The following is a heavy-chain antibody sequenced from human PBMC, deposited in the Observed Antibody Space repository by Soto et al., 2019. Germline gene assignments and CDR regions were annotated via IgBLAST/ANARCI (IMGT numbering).Heavy chain of an antibody. Sequence: QVQLVESGGGVVQPGRSLRLSCAASGFTFSSYGMHWVRQAPGKGPEWVAVISYDGSNKYYADSVKGRFTISRDNSKNTLYLQINSLRAEDTAVYYCAKDGWIQLWSLDYWGQGTLVTVSS. CDR3: AKDGWIQLWSLDY. V-gene: IGHV3-30*18. D-gene: IGHD5-18*01. J-gene: IGHJ4*02. CDR1: GFTFSSYG. CDR2: ISYDGSNK.